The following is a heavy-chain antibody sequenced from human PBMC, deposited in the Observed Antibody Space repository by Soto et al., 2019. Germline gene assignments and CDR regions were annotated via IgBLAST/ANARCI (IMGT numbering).Heavy chain of an antibody. D-gene: IGHD3-3*01. CDR3: ARGKYYDFWSGYFLFDY. CDR2: INPSADNT. V-gene: IGHV3-23*01. J-gene: IGHJ4*02. Sequence: GGSLRLSCAASGFTFSTYAMSWVRRALGKGLEWVSLINPSADNTYYPDSVKGRFTISRDDSKNTLYLQMNSLRAEDTAVYYCARGKYYDFWSGYFLFDYWGQGTLVTVSS. CDR1: GFTFSTYA.